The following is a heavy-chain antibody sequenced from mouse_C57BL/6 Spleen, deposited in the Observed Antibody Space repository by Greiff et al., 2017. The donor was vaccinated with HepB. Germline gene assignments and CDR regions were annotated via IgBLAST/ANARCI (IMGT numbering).Heavy chain of an antibody. V-gene: IGHV5-6*02. CDR3: ARQVERGFAY. D-gene: IGHD1-1*01. CDR1: GFTFSSYG. J-gene: IGHJ3*01. Sequence: DVMLVESGGDLVKPGGSLKLSCAASGFTFSSYGMSWVRQTPDKRLEWVATISSGGSYTYYPDSVKGRFTISRDNAKNTLYLQMSSLKSEDTSMYYCARQVERGFAYWGQGTLVTVSA. CDR2: ISSGGSYT.